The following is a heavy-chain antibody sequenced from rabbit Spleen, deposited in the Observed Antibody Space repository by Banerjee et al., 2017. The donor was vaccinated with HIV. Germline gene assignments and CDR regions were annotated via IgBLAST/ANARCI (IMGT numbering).Heavy chain of an antibody. J-gene: IGHJ4*01. V-gene: IGHV1S40*01. CDR3: ARRVAGVGGYDL. CDR2: IYTGGSGIT. Sequence: QSLEESGGDLVKPGASLTLTCTASRFSFSSSYDMCWVRQAPGKGLEWIACIYTGGSGITYYASGAKGRFTISKTSSTTMTLQMTSLTAADTATYFCARRVAGVGGYDLWGPGTLVTVS. CDR1: RFSFSSSYD. D-gene: IGHD1-1*01.